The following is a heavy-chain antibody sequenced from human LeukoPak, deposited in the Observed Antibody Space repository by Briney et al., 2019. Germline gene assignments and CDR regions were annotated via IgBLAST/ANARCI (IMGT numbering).Heavy chain of an antibody. V-gene: IGHV3-30*02. Sequence: PGGSLRLSCAASGFTFSSYGMHWVRQAPGKGLEWVAFIRYDGSNKYYADSVKGRFTISRDNSKNTLYLQMNSLRAEDMAVYYCARDSLDSIAVAGRCPDYWGQGTLVTVSS. CDR2: IRYDGSNK. D-gene: IGHD6-19*01. CDR1: GFTFSSYG. CDR3: ARDSLDSIAVAGRCPDY. J-gene: IGHJ4*02.